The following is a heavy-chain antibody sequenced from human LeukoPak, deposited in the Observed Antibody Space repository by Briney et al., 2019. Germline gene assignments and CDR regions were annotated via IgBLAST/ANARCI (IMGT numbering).Heavy chain of an antibody. D-gene: IGHD5-18*01. J-gene: IGHJ4*02. CDR1: GYTFTNYD. CDR2: MNPNSGHT. CDR3: ARLGWDTAMVQGGY. V-gene: IGHV1-8*01. Sequence: GASVKVSCKASGYTFTNYDINWVRQATGQGLEWMGWMNPNSGHTGYAQKFQGRVTMTRNTSISTAYMELSSLRSDDTAVYYCARLGWDTAMVQGGYWGQGTLVTVSS.